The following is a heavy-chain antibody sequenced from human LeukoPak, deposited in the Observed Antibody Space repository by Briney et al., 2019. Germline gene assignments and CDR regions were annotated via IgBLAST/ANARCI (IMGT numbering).Heavy chain of an antibody. Sequence: SQTLSLTCAVSGGSVSSISWWTWVRQPPGKGLEWIGEIYHSGSTNYSPALKSRVTISVDKSRNQFSLKLTSVTAADTAVYYCAQEYYSGSGSYGEYFQHWGQGTLVIVSS. D-gene: IGHD3-10*01. V-gene: IGHV4-4*02. CDR3: AQEYYSGSGSYGEYFQH. CDR1: GGSVSSISW. J-gene: IGHJ1*01. CDR2: IYHSGST.